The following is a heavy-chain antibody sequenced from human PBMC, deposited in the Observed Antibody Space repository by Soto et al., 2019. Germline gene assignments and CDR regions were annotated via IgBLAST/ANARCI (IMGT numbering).Heavy chain of an antibody. CDR2: IIPVFGAA. V-gene: IGHV1-69*01. CDR3: ARDPRSGWAHDAFDV. D-gene: IGHD3-22*01. J-gene: IGHJ3*01. CDR1: GGAFSTSD. Sequence: QVHLVQSGAEVKMPGSSVRVSCASSGGAFSTSDIGWVRQAPGQGLEWMGGIIPVFGAANYAQKFKGRVTITADESTRTAYLEMGSLKAEDTATYYCARDPRSGWAHDAFDVWGPGTFIIVFS.